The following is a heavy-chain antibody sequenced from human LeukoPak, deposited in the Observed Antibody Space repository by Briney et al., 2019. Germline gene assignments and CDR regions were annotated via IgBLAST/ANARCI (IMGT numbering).Heavy chain of an antibody. J-gene: IGHJ4*02. V-gene: IGHV4-39*01. Sequence: SETLSLTCTVSGGPITNSHYYWGWVRQPPGKGLEWIGYIYYSGKTYYNPSLKSRVTISVDTSKNEFSLKLSSVTAADTAVYYCARSWAPGYCSTTTCYNFDFWGQGTLATVSS. D-gene: IGHD2-2*01. CDR2: IYYSGKT. CDR3: ARSWAPGYCSTTTCYNFDF. CDR1: GGPITNSHYY.